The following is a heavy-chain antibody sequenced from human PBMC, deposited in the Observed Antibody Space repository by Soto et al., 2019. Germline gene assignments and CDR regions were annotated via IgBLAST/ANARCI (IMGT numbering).Heavy chain of an antibody. CDR3: AIGNYTSSAGHWNFEY. Sequence: GWPPRPSWPASGFTFCCYEMNWIRQTPGKRLEWVSDITSTGSTRYYADSVKGRFTISRDNAKNTLYLQMNRLKGDDTAVYYCAIGNYTSSAGHWNFEYWRQGTVVTDS. CDR1: GFTFCCYE. J-gene: IGHJ4*02. CDR2: ITSTGSTR. D-gene: IGHD3-22*01. V-gene: IGHV3-48*03.